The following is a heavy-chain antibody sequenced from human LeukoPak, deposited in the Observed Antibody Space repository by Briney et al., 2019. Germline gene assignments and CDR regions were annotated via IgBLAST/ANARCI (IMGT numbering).Heavy chain of an antibody. CDR3: ARSYYDSSGSGYYYYYMDV. V-gene: IGHV1-69*05. CDR2: IIPIFGTA. J-gene: IGHJ6*03. CDR1: GGTFSSYA. D-gene: IGHD3-22*01. Sequence: SVKVSCKASGGTFSSYAISWVRQAPGQGLEWMGRIIPIFGTANYAQKFQGRVTLTTDESTSTAYMELSSLRSEDTAVYYCARSYYDSSGSGYYYYYMDVWGKGTTVTVSS.